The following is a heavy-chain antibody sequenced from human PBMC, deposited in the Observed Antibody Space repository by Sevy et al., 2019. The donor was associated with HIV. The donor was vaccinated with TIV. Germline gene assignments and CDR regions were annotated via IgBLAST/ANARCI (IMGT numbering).Heavy chain of an antibody. Sequence: GGSLRLSCAASGFTFSSYWRSWVRQAPGKGLEWLATINLDGSETFYVDSVKGRFTISRHNPRKSVYLQMTSLSAEDTAVYYCARLFYGSADYWGQGTLVTVSS. V-gene: IGHV3-7*01. CDR3: ARLFYGSADY. CDR1: GFTFSSYW. D-gene: IGHD3-10*01. J-gene: IGHJ4*02. CDR2: INLDGSET.